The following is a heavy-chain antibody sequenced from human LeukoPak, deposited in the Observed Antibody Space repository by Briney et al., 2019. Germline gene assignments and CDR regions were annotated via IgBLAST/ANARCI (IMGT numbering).Heavy chain of an antibody. CDR3: ARDLNYDSAY. CDR1: GFTVSSNY. V-gene: IGHV3-53*01. Sequence: PGGSLRLSCAASGFTVSSNYMSWVRQAPGKGLEWVSVIYSGGSTYYADSVKGRFTISRDNSKNTVYLQMNSLRAGDTAAYYCARDLNYDSAYWGQGTLVTVSS. D-gene: IGHD3-22*01. CDR2: IYSGGST. J-gene: IGHJ4*02.